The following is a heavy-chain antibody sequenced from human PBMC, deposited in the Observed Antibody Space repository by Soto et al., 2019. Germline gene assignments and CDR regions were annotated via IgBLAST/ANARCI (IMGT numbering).Heavy chain of an antibody. CDR1: GFTFSSYA. J-gene: IGHJ6*02. D-gene: IGHD2-21*01. Sequence: QVQLVESGGGVVQPGRSLRLSCAASGFTFSSYAMHWVRQAPGKGLEWVAVISYDGSNKYYADSVKGRFTISRDNSKNTLYLQMNSLRAEDTAVYYCARALDESDSSQPFEYYCYYGMDVWGQGPTVTVSS. V-gene: IGHV3-30-3*01. CDR2: ISYDGSNK. CDR3: ARALDESDSSQPFEYYCYYGMDV.